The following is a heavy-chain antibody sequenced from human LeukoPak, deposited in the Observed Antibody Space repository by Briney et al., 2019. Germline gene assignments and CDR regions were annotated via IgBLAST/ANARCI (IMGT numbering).Heavy chain of an antibody. J-gene: IGHJ5*02. CDR2: IKQDGSER. D-gene: IGHD1/OR15-1a*01. V-gene: IGHV3-7*01. Sequence: GGSLGLSCAASGFTFSRYWMSWVRLAPGKGLEWVANIKQDGSERYYMDSVKGRFTISRDNAKSSLYLQMNSLRAEDTAVYYCASPPWDNVAVSWFDPWRQGTRVTVSS. CDR1: GFTFSRYW. CDR3: ASPPWDNVAVSWFDP.